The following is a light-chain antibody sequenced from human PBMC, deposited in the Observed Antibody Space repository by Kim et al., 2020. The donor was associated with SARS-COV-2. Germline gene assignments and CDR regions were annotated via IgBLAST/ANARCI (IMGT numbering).Light chain of an antibody. CDR3: MQGAHWPYT. CDR2: KIS. J-gene: IGKJ2*01. V-gene: IGKV2-30*02. Sequence: DVVLTQSPLSLPVTLGHPASISCRSSQGLVHSDGNTYLNWFHQRPGQSPRRLIYKISNRDSGVPDRFSGSGSGTDFTLEISRVEAGDIGVYYCMQGAHWPYTFGQGTKLEI. CDR1: QGLVHSDGNTY.